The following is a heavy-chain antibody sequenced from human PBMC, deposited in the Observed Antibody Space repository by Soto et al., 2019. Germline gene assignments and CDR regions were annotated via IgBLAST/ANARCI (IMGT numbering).Heavy chain of an antibody. Sequence: KQSQTLSLTCTVSGGSISSYYWSWIRQPPGKGLEWIGYIYYSGSTNYNPSLKSRVTISVDTSKNQFSLKLSSVTAADTAVYYCARGTLESSGYPNYFYYGMDVWGQGTTVTVSS. CDR3: ARGTLESSGYPNYFYYGMDV. D-gene: IGHD3-3*01. CDR1: GGSISSYY. J-gene: IGHJ6*02. V-gene: IGHV4-59*01. CDR2: IYYSGST.